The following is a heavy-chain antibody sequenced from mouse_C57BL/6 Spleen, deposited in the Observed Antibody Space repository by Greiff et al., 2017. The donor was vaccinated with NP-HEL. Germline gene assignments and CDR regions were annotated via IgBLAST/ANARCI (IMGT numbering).Heavy chain of an antibody. Sequence: VMLVESGAELVRPGTSVKVSCKASGYAFTNYLIEWVKQRPGQGLEWIGVINPGSGGTNYNEKFKGKATLTADKSSSTAYMQLSSLTSEDSAVYFCARWDDYWGQGTTLTVSS. J-gene: IGHJ2*01. D-gene: IGHD4-1*01. CDR2: INPGSGGT. CDR3: ARWDDY. V-gene: IGHV1-54*01. CDR1: GYAFTNYL.